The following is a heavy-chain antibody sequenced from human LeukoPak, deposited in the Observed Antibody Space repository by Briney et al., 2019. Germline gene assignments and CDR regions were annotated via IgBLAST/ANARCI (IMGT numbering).Heavy chain of an antibody. V-gene: IGHV3-23*01. Sequence: GGSLRLSCAASGFTFSSYAMSWVRQAPGKGLEWVSAISGSGGSTYYADSVKGRFTISRDNSKNTLYLQMNSLRAEDTAVHYCAKDRIAARPGPYYFDYWGQGTLVTVSS. D-gene: IGHD6-6*01. CDR2: ISGSGGST. J-gene: IGHJ4*02. CDR3: AKDRIAARPGPYYFDY. CDR1: GFTFSSYA.